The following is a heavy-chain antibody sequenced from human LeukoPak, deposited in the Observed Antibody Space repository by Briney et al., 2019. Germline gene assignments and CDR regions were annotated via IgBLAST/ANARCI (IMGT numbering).Heavy chain of an antibody. CDR2: IFSGGTT. Sequence: GGSLRLSCAASGFTVSSNYMSWVRQAPGKGLEWVSVIFSGGTTYYADSVKGRFTISRDNSKNTLYLQMNSLRAEDTAVYYCAREGNYYDMDVWGQGTTVTVSS. CDR3: AREGNYYDMDV. J-gene: IGHJ6*02. V-gene: IGHV3-53*01. CDR1: GFTVSSNY.